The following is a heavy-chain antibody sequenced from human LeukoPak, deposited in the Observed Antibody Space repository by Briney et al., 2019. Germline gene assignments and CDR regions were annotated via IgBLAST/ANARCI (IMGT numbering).Heavy chain of an antibody. CDR2: IFSGGTT. Sequence: GGSLRLSCAASGFTVSSNYMSWVRQAPGKGLEWVSVIFSGGTTYYADSVKGRFTISRDNSKNTLYLQMNSLRAEDTAVYYCAREGNYYDMDVWGQGTTVTVSS. CDR3: AREGNYYDMDV. J-gene: IGHJ6*02. V-gene: IGHV3-53*01. CDR1: GFTVSSNY.